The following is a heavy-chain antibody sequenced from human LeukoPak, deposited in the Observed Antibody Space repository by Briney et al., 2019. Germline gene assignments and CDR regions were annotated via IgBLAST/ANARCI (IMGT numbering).Heavy chain of an antibody. D-gene: IGHD3-9*01. J-gene: IGHJ4*02. CDR3: AKCARVDWLPIDY. CDR1: GLTFSGHW. V-gene: IGHV3-23*01. CDR2: ISGSGGST. Sequence: PGGSLRLSCAASGLTFSGHWMSWVRQAPGKGLEWVSAISGSGGSTYYADSVKGRFTISRDNSRHTLYLQMNSLRAEDTAVYYCAKCARVDWLPIDYWGQGTLVTVSS.